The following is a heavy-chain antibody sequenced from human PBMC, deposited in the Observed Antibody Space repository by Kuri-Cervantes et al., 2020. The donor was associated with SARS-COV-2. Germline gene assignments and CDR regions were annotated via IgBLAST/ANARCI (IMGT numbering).Heavy chain of an antibody. D-gene: IGHD1-1*01. V-gene: IGHV4-39*01. Sequence: SETLSLTCTVSGGSISSSSSYFWGWIRQPPGSGLEFIENIYYTGSTYYNPSLQSRVTISVDTSKKQFSLKLRSVTAADTAIYYCARRRGAITGPGGYFDYWGQGALVTVSS. CDR1: GGSISSSSSYF. CDR2: IYYTGST. J-gene: IGHJ4*02. CDR3: ARRRGAITGPGGYFDY.